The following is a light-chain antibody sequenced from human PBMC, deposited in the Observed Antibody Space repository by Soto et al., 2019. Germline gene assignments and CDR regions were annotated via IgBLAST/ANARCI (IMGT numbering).Light chain of an antibody. Sequence: IVVSQPPATLCLSPGGKATLSYWASQSVRSSYLAWYQQKPGLAPRLLIYDASNRAAGIPDRFSGSGSGTYFTLTINRVEPEDFAVYYCQQYARSPLTFVGGSKVDI. V-gene: IGKV3D-20*01. CDR3: QQYARSPLT. J-gene: IGKJ4*01. CDR2: DAS. CDR1: QSVRSSY.